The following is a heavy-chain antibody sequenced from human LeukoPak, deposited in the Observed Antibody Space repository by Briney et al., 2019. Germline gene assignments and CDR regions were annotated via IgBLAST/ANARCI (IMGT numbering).Heavy chain of an antibody. V-gene: IGHV1-8*01. Sequence: GASVKVSCKASGYTFTSYDINWVRQATGQGLEWMGWMNPNSGNTGYAQKFQGRVTMTRNTSISTAYMELSSLRSEDTAVYYCARELAQFTIFGAIRARDAFDIWGQGTMVTVSS. CDR3: ARELAQFTIFGAIRARDAFDI. CDR1: GYTFTSYD. CDR2: MNPNSGNT. J-gene: IGHJ3*02. D-gene: IGHD3-3*01.